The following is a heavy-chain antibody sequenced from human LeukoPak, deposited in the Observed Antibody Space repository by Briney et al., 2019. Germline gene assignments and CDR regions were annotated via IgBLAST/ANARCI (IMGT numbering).Heavy chain of an antibody. V-gene: IGHV3-30*03. Sequence: GGSLRLSCAASGFTFSNYGMHWVRQAPGKGLEWVAVISYDGSNKYYADSVKGRFTISRDNSKNTLYLQMNSLRAEDTAVYYCARISSGSYSHRGVDYWGQGTLVTVSS. CDR3: ARISSGSYSHRGVDY. J-gene: IGHJ4*02. D-gene: IGHD1-26*01. CDR1: GFTFSNYG. CDR2: ISYDGSNK.